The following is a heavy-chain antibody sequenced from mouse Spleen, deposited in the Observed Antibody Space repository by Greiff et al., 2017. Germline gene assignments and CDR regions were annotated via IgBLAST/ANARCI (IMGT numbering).Heavy chain of an antibody. CDR2: ISSGGSYT. CDR3: ARAGTWDY. J-gene: IGHJ2*01. CDR1: GFTFSSYA. Sequence: EVKLMESGGGLVKPGGSLKLSCAASGFTFSSYAMSWVRQSPEKRLEWVAEISSGGSYTYYPDTVTGRFTISRDNAKNTRFLEMSSLRSEDTAMYYCARAGTWDYWGQGTTLTVSS. D-gene: IGHD4-1*01. V-gene: IGHV5-9-4*01.